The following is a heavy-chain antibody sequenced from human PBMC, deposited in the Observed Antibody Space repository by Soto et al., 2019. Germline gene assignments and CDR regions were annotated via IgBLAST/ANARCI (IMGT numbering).Heavy chain of an antibody. CDR2: TSGSGGST. V-gene: IGHV3-23*01. CDR3: ATDRITIFGVVISDYYYGMDV. CDR1: GFTFSNYA. D-gene: IGHD3-3*01. Sequence: GGSLRLSCAASGFTFSNYAMSWVRQAPGKGLEWVSATSGSGGSTYYADSVKGRFTISRDNSKNTLYLQMNSLRAEDTAVYYCATDRITIFGVVISDYYYGMDVWGQGTTVTVSS. J-gene: IGHJ6*02.